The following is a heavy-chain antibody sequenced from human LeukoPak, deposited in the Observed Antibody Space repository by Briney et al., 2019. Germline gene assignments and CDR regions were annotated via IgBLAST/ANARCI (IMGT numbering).Heavy chain of an antibody. Sequence: SETLSLTCTVSGGSISSYYWSWIRQPPGKGLEWIRYIYYSGSTNYNPSLKSRVTISVDTSKNQFSLKLSSVTAADTAVYYCARGVGYGSGYFDYWGQGTLVTVSS. V-gene: IGHV4-59*01. CDR3: ARGVGYGSGYFDY. D-gene: IGHD3-10*01. CDR1: GGSISSYY. CDR2: IYYSGST. J-gene: IGHJ4*02.